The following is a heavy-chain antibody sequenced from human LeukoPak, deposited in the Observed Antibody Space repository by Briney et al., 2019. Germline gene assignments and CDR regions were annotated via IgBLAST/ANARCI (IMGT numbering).Heavy chain of an antibody. CDR3: ASTLYSGSYPPEYYFDY. CDR1: GGSISSGDYY. Sequence: SETLSLTCTVSGGSISSGDYYWSWIRQPPGKGLEWIGYIYYSGSTYYNPSLKSRVTISVDTSKNQFSLKLSSVTAADTAVYYCASTLYSGSYPPEYYFDYWGQGTLVTVSS. D-gene: IGHD1-26*01. CDR2: IYYSGST. V-gene: IGHV4-30-4*01. J-gene: IGHJ4*02.